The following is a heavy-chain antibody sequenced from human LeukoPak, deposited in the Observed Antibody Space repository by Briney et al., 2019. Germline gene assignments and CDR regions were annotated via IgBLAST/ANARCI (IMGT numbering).Heavy chain of an antibody. D-gene: IGHD2-21*02. J-gene: IGHJ4*02. CDR1: GGSFSGYY. Sequence: SETLSLTCAVYGGSFSGYYWSWIRQPPGKGLEWSGEINHSGSTNYNPSLKSRVTISVDTSKNQFSLKLSSVTAADTAVYYCARSRPSGGGDCSFDYWGQGTLVTVSS. CDR3: ARSRPSGGGDCSFDY. CDR2: INHSGST. V-gene: IGHV4-34*01.